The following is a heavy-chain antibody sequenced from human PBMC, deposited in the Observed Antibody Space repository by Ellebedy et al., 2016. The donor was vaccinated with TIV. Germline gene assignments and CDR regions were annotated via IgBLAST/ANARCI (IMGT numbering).Heavy chain of an antibody. CDR1: GFMFSDYY. CDR2: ISDIGSTM. CDR3: ARVRQDYDYYYYYYMDV. J-gene: IGHJ6*03. V-gene: IGHV3-11*01. D-gene: IGHD4-17*01. Sequence: GGSLRLSCAASGFMFSDYYMTWIRQAPGKGLEWVSYISDIGSTMYYPDPVTGRFTVSRDNARQSLYLEMNNLRAEDTAVYYCARVRQDYDYYYYYYMDVWGKGTTVTVSS.